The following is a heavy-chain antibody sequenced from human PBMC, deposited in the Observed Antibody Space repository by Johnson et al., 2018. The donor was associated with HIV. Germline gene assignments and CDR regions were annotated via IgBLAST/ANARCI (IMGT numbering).Heavy chain of an antibody. V-gene: IGHV3-30-3*01. Sequence: QVQLVESGGGVVQPGRSLRLSCAASGFTFSSYAMHWVRQAPGKGLEWVAVISYDGSNKYYADSVKGRFPISRDNSKNTLYLQMNSLRAEDTAVYYCATSTASDAFDIWGQGTMVTVSS. D-gene: IGHD1-1*01. CDR2: ISYDGSNK. CDR3: ATSTASDAFDI. J-gene: IGHJ3*02. CDR1: GFTFSSYA.